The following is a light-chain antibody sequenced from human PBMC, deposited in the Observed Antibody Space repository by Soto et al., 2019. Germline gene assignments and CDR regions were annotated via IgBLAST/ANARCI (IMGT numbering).Light chain of an antibody. V-gene: IGKV1-33*01. Sequence: DIQMTQSPSSLSASVGDRVTITCQASQDINKDLNWYQQKPGRAPKLLIYEASNLQTGVSSRFSGTCSRTYFIFTISSLQPEDTATYYCQQYYSLPYTFGQGTKVEIK. CDR2: EAS. CDR1: QDINKD. J-gene: IGKJ2*01. CDR3: QQYYSLPYT.